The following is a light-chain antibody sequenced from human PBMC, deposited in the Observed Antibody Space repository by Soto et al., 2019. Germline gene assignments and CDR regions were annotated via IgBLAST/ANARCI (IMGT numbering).Light chain of an antibody. CDR1: QSISSY. J-gene: IGKJ2*03. CDR3: QQSYSTPYG. V-gene: IGKV1-39*01. CDR2: AAS. Sequence: DIQMTQSPSSLSASVGDRVTITCRASQSISSYLNWYQQKPGKAPKLLIYAASSLQSGVPSRFSGSGSGTDFTLTISSLQPEDFATYYCQQSYSTPYGFGQGTKQEIK.